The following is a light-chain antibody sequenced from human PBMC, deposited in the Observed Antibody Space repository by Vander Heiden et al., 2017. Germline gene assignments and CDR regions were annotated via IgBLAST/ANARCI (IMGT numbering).Light chain of an antibody. V-gene: IGLV1-40*01. Sequence: QSVLTQPPSVSGAPGHRATISCTGSSSNIGAGYDVHWYQQLPGTAPKLLIYGNSNRPSGVPDRFSGSKSGTSASLAITGLQAEDEADYYCQSYDSSLSGSVFGGGTKLTVL. CDR1: SSNIGAGYD. CDR2: GNS. CDR3: QSYDSSLSGSV. J-gene: IGLJ2*01.